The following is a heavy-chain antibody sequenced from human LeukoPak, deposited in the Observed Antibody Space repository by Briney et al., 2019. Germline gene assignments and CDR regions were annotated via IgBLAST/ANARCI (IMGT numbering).Heavy chain of an antibody. Sequence: PSETLSLTCTVSGGSISSGGYYWSWIRQHPGKGLEWIGYIYCSGSTYYNPSLKSRVTISVDTSKNQFSLKLSSVTAADTAVYYCASRVVVRDAFDIWGQGTMVTVSS. CDR1: GGSISSGGYY. CDR3: ASRVVVRDAFDI. V-gene: IGHV4-31*03. D-gene: IGHD2-15*01. J-gene: IGHJ3*02. CDR2: IYCSGST.